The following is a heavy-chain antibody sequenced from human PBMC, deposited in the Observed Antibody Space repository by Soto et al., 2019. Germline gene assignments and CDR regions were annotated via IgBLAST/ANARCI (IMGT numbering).Heavy chain of an antibody. CDR2: INYSGSNI. CDR1: GFTFRNSE. CDR3: ASEALCGADCYFFEY. Sequence: DVQLVESGGGLVEPGGSLRLTCAGSGFTFRNSEMFWVRQAPGKGLEWVSKINYSGSNIYYSKSVKGRFTISRDNAKNSLYLQMNGLTDEDTAIYFCASEALCGADCYFFEYWGPGTLVTVSS. J-gene: IGHJ4*02. V-gene: IGHV3-48*03. D-gene: IGHD2-21*02.